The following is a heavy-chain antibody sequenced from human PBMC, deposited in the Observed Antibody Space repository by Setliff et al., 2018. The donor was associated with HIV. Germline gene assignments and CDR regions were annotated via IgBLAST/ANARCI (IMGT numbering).Heavy chain of an antibody. J-gene: IGHJ6*03. Sequence: TLSLTCSVSGGSIRSSGYYWGWIRQPPGKGLEWIGSIYYSGSTYYNPSLKSRVTISVDTSKNQFSLKLSSVTAADTAVYFCARGVIETDYDYVDIYYYNYMDVWGKGTTVTVSS. V-gene: IGHV4-39*07. CDR3: ARGVIETDYDYVDIYYYNYMDV. CDR2: IYYSGST. D-gene: IGHD5-12*01. CDR1: GGSIRSSGYY.